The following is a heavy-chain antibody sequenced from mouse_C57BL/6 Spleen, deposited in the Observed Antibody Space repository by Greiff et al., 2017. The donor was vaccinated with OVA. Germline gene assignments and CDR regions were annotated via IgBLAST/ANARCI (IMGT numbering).Heavy chain of an antibody. CDR1: GYAFSSYW. Sequence: VQLQESGAELVKPGASVKISCKASGYAFSSYWMNWVKQRPGKGLEWIGQIYPGDGDTNYNGKFKGKATLTADKSSSTAYMQLSSLTSEDSAVYFCASTVVARGYFDYWGQGTTLTVSS. J-gene: IGHJ2*01. CDR3: ASTVVARGYFDY. V-gene: IGHV1-80*01. D-gene: IGHD1-1*01. CDR2: IYPGDGDT.